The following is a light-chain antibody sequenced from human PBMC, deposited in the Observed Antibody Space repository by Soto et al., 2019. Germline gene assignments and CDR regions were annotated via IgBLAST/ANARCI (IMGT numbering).Light chain of an antibody. V-gene: IGKV1-39*01. CDR1: QSISTY. CDR2: AAS. CDR3: QQCYSSPRT. Sequence: DIQMTLSPSSLAASEGDRVTITCRANQSISTYLTWYQQKPGKAPKLLIYAASSMQSGVPSRFSGSGSGTDFTVTIRSLQPEDFATYYCQQCYSSPRTFGQGTKVDIK. J-gene: IGKJ1*01.